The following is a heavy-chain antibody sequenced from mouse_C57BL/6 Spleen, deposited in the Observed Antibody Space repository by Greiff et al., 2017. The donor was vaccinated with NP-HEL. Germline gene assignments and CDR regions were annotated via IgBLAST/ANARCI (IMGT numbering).Heavy chain of an antibody. V-gene: IGHV5-16*01. J-gene: IGHJ4*01. CDR3: AREGNGPGAMDY. D-gene: IGHD1-1*02. CDR1: GFTFSDYY. CDR2: INYDGSST. Sequence: EVMLVESEGGLVQPGRSMKLSCTASGFTFSDYYMAWVRQVPEKGLEWVANINYDGSSTYYLDSLKSRFIISRDNAKNILYLQMSSLKSEDTATYYCAREGNGPGAMDYWGQGTSVTVSS.